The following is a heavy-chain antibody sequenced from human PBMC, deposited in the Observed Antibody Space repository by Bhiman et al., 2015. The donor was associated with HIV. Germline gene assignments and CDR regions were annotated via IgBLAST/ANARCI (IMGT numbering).Heavy chain of an antibody. CDR2: IKQDGSEK. J-gene: IGHJ5*02. CDR1: GFTFGTYP. CDR3: ARAYRDAYNP. V-gene: IGHV3-7*05. Sequence: EVQLVESGGGLVQPGGSLRLSCAASGFTFGTYPMNWVRQAPGKGLEWLANIKQDGSEKYCVDSVKGRFTISRDNAKSSLYLQMNSLRAEDTAVYYCARAYRDAYNPWGQGTLVTVSS. D-gene: IGHD5-24*01.